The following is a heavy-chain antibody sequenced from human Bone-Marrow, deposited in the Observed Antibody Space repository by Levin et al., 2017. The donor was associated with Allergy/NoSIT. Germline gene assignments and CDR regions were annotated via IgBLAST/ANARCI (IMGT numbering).Heavy chain of an antibody. V-gene: IGHV3-72*01. Sequence: GGSLRLSCTASGFGFSDHYMDWVRQAPGKGLEWVGRITSKTRSFTAEYAASVKGRFTISRDDSVNSVYLHMTRLQTEDTAVYSCEDFGSGNCGWCQGTLVTVVS. J-gene: IGHJ4*02. CDR3: EDFGSGNCG. CDR2: ITSKTRSFTA. D-gene: IGHD3-3*01. CDR1: GFGFSDHY.